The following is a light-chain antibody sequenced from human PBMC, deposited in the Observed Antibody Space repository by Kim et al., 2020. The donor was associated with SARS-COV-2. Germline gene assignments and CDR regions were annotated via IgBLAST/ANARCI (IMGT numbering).Light chain of an antibody. CDR2: AAS. J-gene: IGKJ2*01. CDR3: LQDYNYPYT. CDR1: QDIRND. V-gene: IGKV1-6*01. Sequence: SASIGDRVTITCRASQDIRNDLGWYQQKPGKAPELLIYAASSLQSGVPSRFADSGSGTDFTLTISSLQPEDFATYYCLQDYNYPYTFGQGTKLEI.